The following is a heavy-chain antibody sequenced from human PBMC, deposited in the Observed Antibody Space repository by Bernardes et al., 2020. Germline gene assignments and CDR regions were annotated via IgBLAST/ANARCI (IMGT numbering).Heavy chain of an antibody. CDR1: GFTVSSNY. Sequence: GGSLRLSCAASGFTVSSNYMSWVRQAPGKGLEWVSAISGSGGSTYYADSVKGRFTISRDNSKNTLYLQMNSLRAEDTAVYYCANIAGIAAATNYPPHWGQGTLVTVSS. CDR2: ISGSGGST. J-gene: IGHJ4*02. CDR3: ANIAGIAAATNYPPH. D-gene: IGHD6-13*01. V-gene: IGHV3-23*01.